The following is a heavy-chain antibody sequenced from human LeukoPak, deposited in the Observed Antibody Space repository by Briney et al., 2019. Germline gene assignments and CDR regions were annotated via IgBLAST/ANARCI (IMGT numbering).Heavy chain of an antibody. J-gene: IGHJ6*02. D-gene: IGHD3-10*01. CDR2: INPNSGGT. Sequence: ASVKVSCKASGYTFTGYYMHWVRQAPGQGLEWMGWINPNSGGTNYAQKFQGRVTMTRDTSISTAYMELSRLRSDDTAVYYCARVNGFQSVRGNYGMDVWGQGTTVTVSS. CDR3: ARVNGFQSVRGNYGMDV. CDR1: GYTFTGYY. V-gene: IGHV1-2*02.